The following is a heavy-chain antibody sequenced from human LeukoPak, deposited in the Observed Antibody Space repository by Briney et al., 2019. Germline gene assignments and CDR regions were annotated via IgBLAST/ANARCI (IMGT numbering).Heavy chain of an antibody. V-gene: IGHV3-21*01. CDR3: ARGHCSSTSCRSYGMGV. D-gene: IGHD2-2*01. CDR2: ISSSSSYI. CDR1: GFTFSSYS. J-gene: IGHJ6*02. Sequence: PGGSLRLSCAASGFTFSSYSMNWVRQAPGKGLEWVSSISSSSSYIYYADSVKGRFTISRDNAKNSLYLQMNSLRAEDTAVYYCARGHCSSTSCRSYGMGVWGQGTTVTVSS.